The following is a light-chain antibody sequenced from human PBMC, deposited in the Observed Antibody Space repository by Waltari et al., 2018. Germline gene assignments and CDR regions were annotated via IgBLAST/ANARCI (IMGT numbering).Light chain of an antibody. CDR3: ASYTTSSTWV. J-gene: IGLJ3*02. V-gene: IGLV2-14*01. Sequence: QSALTQPASVSGSPGQSITIPCPGPTSDVGVNNYLCWYQQHPGKAPKLMIYDVNQRPSGVSNRFSGSKSGNTASLTISGLQAEDEADYYCASYTTSSTWVFGGGTKLTVL. CDR2: DVN. CDR1: TSDVGVNNY.